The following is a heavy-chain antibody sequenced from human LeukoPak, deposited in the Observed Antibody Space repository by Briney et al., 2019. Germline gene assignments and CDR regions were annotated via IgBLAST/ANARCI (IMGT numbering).Heavy chain of an antibody. CDR1: RFTFSNYA. CDR3: AKDPRATPTRGWDDI. D-gene: IGHD5-12*01. V-gene: IGHV3-23*01. J-gene: IGHJ3*02. Sequence: QAGGSLRLSCAASRFTFSNYAMSWVRQAPGKGLEWVSVTSGSGGSTYYADSVKGRFTISRDNSKNTLYLQMNSLRAEDTAVYYCAKDPRATPTRGWDDIWGQGTMVTVSS. CDR2: TSGSGGST.